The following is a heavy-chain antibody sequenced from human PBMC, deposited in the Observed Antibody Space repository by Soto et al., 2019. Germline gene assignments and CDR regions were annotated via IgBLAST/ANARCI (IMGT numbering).Heavy chain of an antibody. Sequence: ASVKVSCKASGGTFSSYTISWVRQAPGQGLEWMGRIIPILGIANYAQKFQGRVTITADKSTSTAYMELSSLRSEDTAVYYCARLMRSRYYYGSGSYYNVDWFDPWGQG. CDR3: ARLMRSRYYYGSGSYYNVDWFDP. CDR2: IIPILGIA. J-gene: IGHJ5*02. CDR1: GGTFSSYT. V-gene: IGHV1-69*02. D-gene: IGHD3-10*01.